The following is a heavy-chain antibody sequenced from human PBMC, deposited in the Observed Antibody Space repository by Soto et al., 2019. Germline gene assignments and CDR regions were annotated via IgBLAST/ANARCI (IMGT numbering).Heavy chain of an antibody. CDR2: INAGNGNT. V-gene: IGHV1-3*01. CDR3: ARDSSGWYSLPDY. J-gene: IGHJ4*02. Sequence: ASVKVSCKASGYTFTSYAMHWVRQAPGQRLEWMGWINAGNGNTKYSQKFQGRVTITRDTSASTAYMELSSLRSEDTAVYYCARDSSGWYSLPDYWGQGTLVTVSS. CDR1: GYTFTSYA. D-gene: IGHD6-19*01.